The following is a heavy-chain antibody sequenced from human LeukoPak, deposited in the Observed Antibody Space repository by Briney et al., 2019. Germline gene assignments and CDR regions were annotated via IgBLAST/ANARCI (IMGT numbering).Heavy chain of an antibody. CDR2: INPNSGGT. J-gene: IGHJ4*02. CDR1: GGTFSSYA. D-gene: IGHD5-18*01. CDR3: ASDDTAMVIFDY. Sequence: SVKVSCKASGGTFSSYAISWVRQAPGQGLEWMGWINPNSGGTNYAQKFQGRVTITADKSTSTAYMELSSLRSEDTAVYYCASDDTAMVIFDYWGQGTLVTVSS. V-gene: IGHV1-69*04.